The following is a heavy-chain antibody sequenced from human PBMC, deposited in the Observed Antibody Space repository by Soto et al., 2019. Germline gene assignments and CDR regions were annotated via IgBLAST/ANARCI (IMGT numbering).Heavy chain of an antibody. V-gene: IGHV4-34*01. CDR2: INHSGST. CDR1: GGSFSGYY. Sequence: SETLSLTCAVYGGSFSGYYWSWIRQPPGKGLEWIGEINHSGSTNYNPSLKSRVTISVDTSKNQFSLKLSSVTAADTAVYYCARCSGSGTSPDAFDIWGQGTMVTVSS. D-gene: IGHD3-10*01. CDR3: ARCSGSGTSPDAFDI. J-gene: IGHJ3*02.